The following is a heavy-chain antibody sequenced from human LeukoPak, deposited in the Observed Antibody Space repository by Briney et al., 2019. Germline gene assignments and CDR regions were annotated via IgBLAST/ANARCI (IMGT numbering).Heavy chain of an antibody. CDR1: GGSFSNYY. CDR3: ATSIAAADWFDP. Sequence: SETLSLTCVVYGGSFSNYYWGWIRQPPGKGLEWIGEIYHSGSTNYNPSLKSRVTISVDKSKNQFSLKLSSVTAADTAVYYCATSIAAADWFDPWGQGTLVTVSS. V-gene: IGHV4-34*01. D-gene: IGHD6-13*01. CDR2: IYHSGST. J-gene: IGHJ5*02.